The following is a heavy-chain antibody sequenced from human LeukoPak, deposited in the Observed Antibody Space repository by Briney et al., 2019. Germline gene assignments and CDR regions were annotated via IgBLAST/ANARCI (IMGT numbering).Heavy chain of an antibody. Sequence: PSETLSLTCTVSGDSISSSYYWGWIRQPPGKGLEWIGSIYYSGSTYYNPSLKSRVTISVDTSKNQFSLKLSSVTAADTAVYYCARDSGSSSWDHFDYWGQGTLVTVSS. CDR3: ARDSGSSSWDHFDY. CDR2: IYYSGST. CDR1: GDSISSSYY. V-gene: IGHV4-39*07. D-gene: IGHD6-13*01. J-gene: IGHJ4*02.